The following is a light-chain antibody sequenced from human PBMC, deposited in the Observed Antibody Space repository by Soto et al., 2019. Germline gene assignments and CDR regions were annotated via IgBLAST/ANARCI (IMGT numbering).Light chain of an antibody. J-gene: IGKJ1*01. Sequence: DIQMTQSPSTLSASVGDRVTVTCRASQSINNWLAWYQQKPGKAPKLLISKASSLESGVPSRFIGSGSGTQFTLTISSLQPDDFATYYCQQYNSYSWAFGQGTKVEIK. CDR1: QSINNW. V-gene: IGKV1-5*03. CDR2: KAS. CDR3: QQYNSYSWA.